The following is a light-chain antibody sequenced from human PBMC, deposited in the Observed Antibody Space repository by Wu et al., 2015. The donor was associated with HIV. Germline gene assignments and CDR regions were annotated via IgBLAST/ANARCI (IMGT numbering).Light chain of an antibody. CDR2: GAS. J-gene: IGKJ4*01. Sequence: EMVLTQSPGTLSLSPGERATLSCRVSESIGSSSLAWYQQKLGQAPRLLIYGASTRATGIPARFSGSGSTTEFTLTISNMQSEDFAIYYCQQYNDWPLTFGGGTKGGDQT. CDR3: QQYNDWPLT. V-gene: IGKV3-15*01. CDR1: ESIGSS.